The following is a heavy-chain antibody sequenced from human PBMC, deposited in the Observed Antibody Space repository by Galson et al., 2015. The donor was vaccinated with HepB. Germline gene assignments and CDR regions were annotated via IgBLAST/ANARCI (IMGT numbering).Heavy chain of an antibody. V-gene: IGHV3-11*06. Sequence: SLRLSCAASGFTFSDYYMSWIRQAPGKGLEWVSYISSSSSYTNYADSVKGRFTISRDNAKNSLYLQMNSLRAEDTAVYYCAREFAYYDSSGYYPRGFDYWGQGTLVTVSS. CDR3: AREFAYYDSSGYYPRGFDY. CDR1: GFTFSDYY. D-gene: IGHD3-22*01. J-gene: IGHJ4*02. CDR2: ISSSSSYT.